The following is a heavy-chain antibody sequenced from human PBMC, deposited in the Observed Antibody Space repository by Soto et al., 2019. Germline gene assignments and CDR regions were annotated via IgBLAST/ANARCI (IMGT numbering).Heavy chain of an antibody. CDR2: IFYTGRT. J-gene: IGHJ4*02. V-gene: IGHV4-39*01. D-gene: IGHD3-22*01. CDR1: DGSISTSSYY. Sequence: QLQMQEPGPGLVKPSETLSLTCTVSDGSISTSSYYWGWIRQSPGKGLEWIGTIFYTGRTYYNPSLESRVTLSVDTSKNLFSLHLTSVTAADTAVYYCTRHHPHHYDSSGYFDYWGQGTLVTVSS. CDR3: TRHHPHHYDSSGYFDY.